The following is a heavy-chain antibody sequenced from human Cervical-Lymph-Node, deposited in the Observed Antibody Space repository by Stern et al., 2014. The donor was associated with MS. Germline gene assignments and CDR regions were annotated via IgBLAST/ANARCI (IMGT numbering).Heavy chain of an antibody. D-gene: IGHD3-22*01. Sequence: EVQLVESGAVVRKPGESLKISCKGSGYTFTNYWIGWVRQMPGKGLEWMGIVYRDDADARYNPSFQGPVTISAAKSHNTAYLQWSSLKASDTAIYYCARLIEISSLVVGNWFDPWGQGTLVTVSS. CDR2: VYRDDADA. J-gene: IGHJ5*02. CDR1: GYTFTNYW. CDR3: ARLIEISSLVVGNWFDP. V-gene: IGHV5-51*03.